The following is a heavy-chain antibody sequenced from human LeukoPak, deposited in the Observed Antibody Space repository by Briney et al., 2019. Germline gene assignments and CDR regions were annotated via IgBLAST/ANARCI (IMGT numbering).Heavy chain of an antibody. Sequence: SETLSLTCTVSGGSISSYYWSWIRQPPGKGLEWIGYIYYSGSTNYNPSLKSRVTISVDTSKNQFSLKLSSVTAADTAVYYCARVVVTKGNYYYYGMDVWGQGTTVTVSS. CDR3: ARVVVTKGNYYYYGMDV. CDR1: GGSISSYY. V-gene: IGHV4-59*01. CDR2: IYYSGST. J-gene: IGHJ6*02. D-gene: IGHD3-22*01.